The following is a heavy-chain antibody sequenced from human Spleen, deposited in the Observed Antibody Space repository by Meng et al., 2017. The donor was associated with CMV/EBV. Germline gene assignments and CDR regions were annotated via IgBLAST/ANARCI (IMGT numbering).Heavy chain of an antibody. V-gene: IGHV4-39*07. CDR2: IYYSGTT. J-gene: IGHJ6*02. D-gene: IGHD2-2*01. CDR3: ARVRNCSSTSCYFYYYYYGMDV. CDR1: GGSISSSSYY. Sequence: GSLRLSCTVSGGSISSSSYYWGWIRQPPGKGLEWIGSIYYSGTTYYNPSLKGRVTISVDKSKNQFSLKLSSVTAADTAVYYCARVRNCSSTSCYFYYYYYGMDVWGQGTTVTVSS.